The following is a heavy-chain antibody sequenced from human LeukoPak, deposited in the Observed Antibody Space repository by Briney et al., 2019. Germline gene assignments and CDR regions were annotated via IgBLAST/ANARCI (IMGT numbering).Heavy chain of an antibody. J-gene: IGHJ1*01. V-gene: IGHV3-30*02. CDR1: GFTFSTYD. D-gene: IGHD4-17*01. CDR2: IRYDGSNK. CDR3: AKEIYGDSTGGRFQH. Sequence: GGSLRLSCVASGFTFSTYDMHWVRQAPGKGLEWVAFIRYDGSNKYYADSVKGRFTISRDNSKNTLYLQMNSLRAEDTAVYYCAKEIYGDSTGGRFQHWGQGTLVTVSS.